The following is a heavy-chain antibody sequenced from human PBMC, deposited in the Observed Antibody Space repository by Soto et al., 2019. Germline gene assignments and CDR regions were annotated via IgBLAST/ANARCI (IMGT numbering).Heavy chain of an antibody. J-gene: IGHJ6*02. Sequence: PGETLSLTCTVSGGSVSSGSYYWGWIGQPPGKGREWIGYIYYSGSTNYNPALKSLVTISVDTSKNQFFLKLSSVTAADTAVYYCARDYCSGGSCHHGYSYGMDVWGQGTTVTVSS. CDR1: GGSVSSGSYY. CDR2: IYYSGST. D-gene: IGHD2-15*01. CDR3: ARDYCSGGSCHHGYSYGMDV. V-gene: IGHV4-61*01.